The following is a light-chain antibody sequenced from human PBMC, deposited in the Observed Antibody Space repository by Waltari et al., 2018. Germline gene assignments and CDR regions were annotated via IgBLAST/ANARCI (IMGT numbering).Light chain of an antibody. CDR3: SSQSSNDVVL. CDR2: DVS. J-gene: IGLJ2*01. Sequence: QSALTQPASASGSPGQSVTIFCAGTRNDVGGYNYVSWYQEHPGQAPRVIMYDVSDRPSGVSDRFSGSKCGNTASLTISGLQAEDEADYYCSSQSSNDVVLFGGGTKLTVL. CDR1: RNDVGGYNY. V-gene: IGLV2-14*01.